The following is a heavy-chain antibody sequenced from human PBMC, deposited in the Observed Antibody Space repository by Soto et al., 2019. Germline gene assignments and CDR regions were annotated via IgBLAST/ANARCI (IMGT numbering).Heavy chain of an antibody. CDR1: GYTFTSYA. D-gene: IGHD3-3*01. V-gene: IGHV1-3*01. CDR3: AREYYDFWSGYSYYFDY. J-gene: IGHJ4*02. CDR2: INAGNGNT. Sequence: ASVKVSCKASGYTFTSYAMHWVRQAPGQRLEWMGWINAGNGNTKYSQKFQGRVTITRDTSASTAYMELSSLRSEDTAVYYCAREYYDFWSGYSYYFDYWGQGTLVTVYS.